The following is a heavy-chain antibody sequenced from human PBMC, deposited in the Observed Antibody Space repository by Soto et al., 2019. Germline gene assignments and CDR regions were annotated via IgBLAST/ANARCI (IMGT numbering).Heavy chain of an antibody. CDR3: ASPYSSSWDQGYYYYGMDV. V-gene: IGHV1-46*01. D-gene: IGHD6-13*01. CDR2: INPSGGST. Sequence: VKVSCKASGYTFTSYYMHWVRQAPGQGLEWMGIINPSGGSTSYAQKFQGRVTMTRDTSTSTVYMELSSLRSEDTAVYYCASPYSSSWDQGYYYYGMDVWGQGTTVTVSS. J-gene: IGHJ6*02. CDR1: GYTFTSYY.